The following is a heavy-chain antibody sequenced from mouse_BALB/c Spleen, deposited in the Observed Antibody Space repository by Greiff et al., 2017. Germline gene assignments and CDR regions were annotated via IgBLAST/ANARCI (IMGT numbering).Heavy chain of an antibody. CDR3: ARTERDTGGYFDD. CDR2: INPYNDGT. J-gene: IGHJ2*01. CDR1: GYTFTSYV. Sequence: EVQLQQSGPELVKPGASVKMSCKASGYTFTSYVMHCVKQKPGQGLEWIGYINPYNDGTKYNEKFKGKATLTSDKSSSTAYMELSSLTSEDTAVYNSARTERDTGGYFDDWGQGTTLTVSS. V-gene: IGHV1-14*01.